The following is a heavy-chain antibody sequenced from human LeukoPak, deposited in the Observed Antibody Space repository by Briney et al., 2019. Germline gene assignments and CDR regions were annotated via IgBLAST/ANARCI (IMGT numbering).Heavy chain of an antibody. CDR1: GYTFTSHG. V-gene: IGHV7-4-1*01. J-gene: IGHJ4*02. CDR2: INTNTGNP. CDR3: ARAQYSSGWYGPLRY. D-gene: IGHD6-19*01. Sequence: ASVKVSCKASGYTFTSHGLNWVRQAPGQGLEWMGWINTNTGNPTYAQGFTGRFVFSLDTSVSTAYLQIGSLKAEDTAVYYCARAQYSSGWYGPLRYWGQGTLVTVSS.